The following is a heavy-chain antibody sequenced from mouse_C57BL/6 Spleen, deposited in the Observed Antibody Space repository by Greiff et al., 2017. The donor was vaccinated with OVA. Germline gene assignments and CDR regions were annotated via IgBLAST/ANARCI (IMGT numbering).Heavy chain of an antibody. D-gene: IGHD6-1*01. V-gene: IGHV1-26*01. CDR1: GYTFTDYY. CDR2: INPNNGGT. J-gene: IGHJ1*03. Sequence: VQLQQSGPELVKPGASVKISCKASGYTFTDYYMNWVKQSHGKSLEWIGDINPNNGGTSYNQKFKGKATLTVDKSSSTAYMELRSLTSDDSAVYYCARRAAHWYFDVWGTGTTVTVSS. CDR3: ARRAAHWYFDV.